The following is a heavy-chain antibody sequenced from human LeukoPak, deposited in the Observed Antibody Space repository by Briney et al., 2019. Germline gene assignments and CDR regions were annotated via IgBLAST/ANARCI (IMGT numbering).Heavy chain of an antibody. D-gene: IGHD6-13*01. J-gene: IGHJ4*02. V-gene: IGHV4-34*01. CDR3: ARDGYSSSWYDSLLGPTFDY. CDR1: GGSFSGYY. CDR2: INHSGST. Sequence: SETLSLTCAVYGGSFSGYYWSWIRQPPGKGLEWIGEINHSGSTNYNPSLKSRVTISVDTSKNQFSLKLSSVTAADTAVYYCARDGYSSSWYDSLLGPTFDYWGQGTLVTVSS.